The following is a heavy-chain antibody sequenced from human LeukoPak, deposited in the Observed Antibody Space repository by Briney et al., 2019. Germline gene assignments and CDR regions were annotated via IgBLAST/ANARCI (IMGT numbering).Heavy chain of an antibody. V-gene: IGHV3-48*03. CDR1: GFTFSNYE. Sequence: PGGSLRLSCAASGFTFSNYEMNWVRQAPGKGLEWVSYISSCGSIIYYADSVKGRFTISRDNAKNSLYLQTNSLRVEDTAVYYCARGLYSSSSFGFDYWGQGTLVTVSS. CDR3: ARGLYSSSSFGFDY. J-gene: IGHJ4*02. D-gene: IGHD6-13*01. CDR2: ISSCGSII.